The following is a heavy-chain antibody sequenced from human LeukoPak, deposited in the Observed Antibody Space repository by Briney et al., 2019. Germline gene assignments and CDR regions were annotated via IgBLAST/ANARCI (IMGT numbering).Heavy chain of an antibody. CDR1: RSSFNDYS. J-gene: IGHJ5*02. Sequence: ASVKVSCKASRSSFNDYSFHWVRQAPGQGLEYMGRVNPTGGGTRYAQKFQGRVTMTRDMSTSTVYMDLTSLRSDDTAVYSCAREVSDFSGTYDWFDPWGQGTLVNVSS. V-gene: IGHV1-46*02. D-gene: IGHD1-26*01. CDR2: VNPTGGGT. CDR3: AREVSDFSGTYDWFDP.